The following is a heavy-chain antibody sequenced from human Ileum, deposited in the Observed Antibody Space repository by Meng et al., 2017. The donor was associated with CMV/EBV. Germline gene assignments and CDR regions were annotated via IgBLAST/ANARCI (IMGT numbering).Heavy chain of an antibody. CDR2: IYTTGTT. CDR1: GDSVSGGTYS. D-gene: IGHD5-24*01. J-gene: IGHJ4*02. Sequence: QVPLQGSGPGLVKPSQTLSLTCTVSGDSVSGGTYSWNWIRQPAGKGLEWIGRIYTTGTTNYNPSLKSRVIISSDTSNNQFSLELTSVTAADTAVYYCARGANGFNLGFFDSWGQGSLVTVSS. CDR3: ARGANGFNLGFFDS. V-gene: IGHV4-61*02.